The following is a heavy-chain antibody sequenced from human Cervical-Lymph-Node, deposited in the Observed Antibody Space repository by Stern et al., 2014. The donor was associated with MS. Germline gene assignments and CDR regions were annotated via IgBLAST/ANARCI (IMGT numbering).Heavy chain of an antibody. CDR2: IYYSGST. CDR1: GGSISSYY. Sequence: QLQLQESGPGLVKPSETLSLTCTVSGGSISSYYWSWIRQPPGKGLEWIGYIYYSGSTNYNPSLKSRVTISVDTSKNQFSLKLSSVTAADTAVYYCARDGGTRGYSGSGAFDIWGQGTMVTVSS. D-gene: IGHD5-12*01. V-gene: IGHV4-59*01. CDR3: ARDGGTRGYSGSGAFDI. J-gene: IGHJ3*02.